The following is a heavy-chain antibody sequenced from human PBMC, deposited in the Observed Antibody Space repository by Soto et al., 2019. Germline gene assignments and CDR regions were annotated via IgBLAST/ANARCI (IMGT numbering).Heavy chain of an antibody. J-gene: IGHJ4*02. V-gene: IGHV3-23*01. CDR2: ISGSGGST. Sequence: PGGSLRLSCAASGFTFSRYAMSWVRQAPGKGLEWVSAISGSGGSTYYADSVKGRFTISRDNSKNTLYLQMNSLRAEDTAVYYCAKDRVVVITYFDYWGQGTLVTVSS. CDR3: AKDRVVVITYFDY. CDR1: GFTFSRYA. D-gene: IGHD3-22*01.